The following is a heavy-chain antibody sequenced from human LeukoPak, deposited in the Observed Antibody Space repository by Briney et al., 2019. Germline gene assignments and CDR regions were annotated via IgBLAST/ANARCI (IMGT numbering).Heavy chain of an antibody. CDR1: GGSISSYY. CDR2: IYYSGST. J-gene: IGHJ2*01. D-gene: IGHD2-8*01. Sequence: PSETQSLTCTVSGGSISSYYGSWIRQPPGKGLEWIGYIYYSGSTNYNPSLKSRVTISVDTSKNQFSLKLSSVTAADTAVYYCARRRLYATTPYWYFDLWGRGTLVTVSS. CDR3: ARRRLYATTPYWYFDL. V-gene: IGHV4-59*01.